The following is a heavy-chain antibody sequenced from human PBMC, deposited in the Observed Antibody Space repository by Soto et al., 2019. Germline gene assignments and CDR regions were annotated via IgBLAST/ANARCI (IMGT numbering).Heavy chain of an antibody. Sequence: EVQLLESGGGLVQPGGSLRLSCAASGFTFSSYAMSWVRQAPGKGLEWVSAISGSGGSTYYADSVKGRFTISRDNSKNTLYLQMNSLRAEDTAVYYCAKDEGTGYGSSWLYFDYWGQGTLVTVSS. D-gene: IGHD6-13*01. J-gene: IGHJ4*02. CDR1: GFTFSSYA. CDR2: ISGSGGST. V-gene: IGHV3-23*01. CDR3: AKDEGTGYGSSWLYFDY.